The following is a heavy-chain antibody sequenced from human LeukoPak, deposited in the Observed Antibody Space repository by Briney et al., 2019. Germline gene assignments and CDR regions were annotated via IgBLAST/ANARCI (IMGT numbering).Heavy chain of an antibody. D-gene: IGHD3-22*01. CDR2: ISSSSSYI. Sequence: PGGSLRLSCAASGFTFSDYYMSWIRQAPGKGLEWVSSISSSSSYIYYADSVKGRFTISRDNAKNSLYLQMNSLRAEDTAVYYCARWVNYYDSSGYYYMDVWGKGTTVTVSS. V-gene: IGHV3-11*06. CDR3: ARWVNYYDSSGYYYMDV. CDR1: GFTFSDYY. J-gene: IGHJ6*03.